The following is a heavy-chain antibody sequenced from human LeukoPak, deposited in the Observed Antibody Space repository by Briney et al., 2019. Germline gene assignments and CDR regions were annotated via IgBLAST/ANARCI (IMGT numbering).Heavy chain of an antibody. CDR1: GYSISSGYY. CDR3: ARGHSLAYCGGDCYSVDAFDI. CDR2: IYHSGST. D-gene: IGHD2-21*02. Sequence: SEILSLTCTVSGYSISSGYYWGWIRQPPGKGLEWIGSIYHSGSTYYNPSLKSRVTISVDTSKNQFSLKLSSVTAADTAVYYCARGHSLAYCGGDCYSVDAFDIWGQGTMVTVSS. V-gene: IGHV4-38-2*02. J-gene: IGHJ3*02.